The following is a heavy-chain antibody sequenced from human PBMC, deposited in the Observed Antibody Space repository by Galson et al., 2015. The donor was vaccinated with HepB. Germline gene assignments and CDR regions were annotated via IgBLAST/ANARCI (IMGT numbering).Heavy chain of an antibody. J-gene: IGHJ3*02. D-gene: IGHD2-2*01. CDR2: INPSGGST. CDR3: ASPRSRYCSSTSCSEHAFDI. Sequence: SVKVSCKASGYTFTSYYMHWVRRAPGQGLEWMGIINPSGGSTSYAQKFQGRVTMTRDTSTSTVYMELSSLRSEDTAVYYCASPRSRYCSSTSCSEHAFDIWGQGTMVTVSS. CDR1: GYTFTSYY. V-gene: IGHV1-46*01.